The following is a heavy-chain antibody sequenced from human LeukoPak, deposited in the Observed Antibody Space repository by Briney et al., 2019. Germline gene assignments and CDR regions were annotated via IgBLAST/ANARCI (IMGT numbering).Heavy chain of an antibody. D-gene: IGHD6-19*01. J-gene: IGHJ4*02. V-gene: IGHV3-30-3*01. CDR1: GFSFSNSA. Sequence: PGGSLRLSCAASGFSFSNSAMHWVRQAPGKGLEWVAVISYDATNKYYADFVKGRFTISRDNSKNTLYLQVNSLSAEDTAIYYCARMAVAGQYNDYWGQGTLVTVSS. CDR2: ISYDATNK. CDR3: ARMAVAGQYNDY.